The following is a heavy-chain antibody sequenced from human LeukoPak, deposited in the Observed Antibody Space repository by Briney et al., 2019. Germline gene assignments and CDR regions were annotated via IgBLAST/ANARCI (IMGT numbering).Heavy chain of an antibody. Sequence: GGSLRLSCAASRFTFSSYAMSWVRQAPGKGLEWVSAISGSGGSTYYADSVKGRFTISRDNSKNTLYLQMNSLRAEDTAVYYCAKDSGSYWTSPFDYWGQGTLVTVSS. J-gene: IGHJ4*02. D-gene: IGHD1-26*01. CDR2: ISGSGGST. CDR1: RFTFSSYA. V-gene: IGHV3-23*01. CDR3: AKDSGSYWTSPFDY.